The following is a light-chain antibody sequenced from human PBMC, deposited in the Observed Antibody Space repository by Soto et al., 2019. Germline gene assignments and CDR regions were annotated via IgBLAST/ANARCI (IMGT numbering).Light chain of an antibody. CDR3: SSYTDSSNDV. V-gene: IGLV2-14*01. CDR2: QVT. J-gene: IGLJ1*01. CDR1: SSDLAIYNY. Sequence: QSALTQPASVSGSPGQSIPISCTGTSSDLAIYNYVSWYQQQPGKAPKLMIYQVTNRPSGVSNRFSGYRSGNTASLTISGLQAEEEADYYCSSYTDSSNDVFGTGTKVTVL.